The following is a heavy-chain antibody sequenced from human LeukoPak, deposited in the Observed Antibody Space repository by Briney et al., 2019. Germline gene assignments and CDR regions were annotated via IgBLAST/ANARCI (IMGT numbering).Heavy chain of an antibody. CDR2: IRYDGSNK. CDR3: ARADSGSYFSYYYYYYMDV. Sequence: GGSLRLSCAASGFTFSSYGMHWVRQAPGKGLEWVAFIRYDGSNKYYADSVKGRFTISRDNSKNTLYLQMNSLRAEDTAVYYCARADSGSYFSYYYYYYMDVWGKGTTVTVSS. V-gene: IGHV3-30*02. CDR1: GFTFSSYG. J-gene: IGHJ6*03. D-gene: IGHD1-26*01.